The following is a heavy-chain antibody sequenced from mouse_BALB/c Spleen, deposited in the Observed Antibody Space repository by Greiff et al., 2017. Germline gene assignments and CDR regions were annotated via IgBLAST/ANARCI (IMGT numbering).Heavy chain of an antibody. CDR2: ISSGGGST. CDR1: GFAFSSYD. D-gene: IGHD1-1*01. Sequence: DVMLVESGGGLVKPGGSLELSCAASGFAFSSYDMSWVRQTPEKRLEWVAYISSGGGSTYYPDTVKGRFTISRDNAKNTLYLQMSSLKSEDTAMYYCARHHGSSFFDYWGQGTTLTVSS. J-gene: IGHJ2*01. CDR3: ARHHGSSFFDY. V-gene: IGHV5-12-1*01.